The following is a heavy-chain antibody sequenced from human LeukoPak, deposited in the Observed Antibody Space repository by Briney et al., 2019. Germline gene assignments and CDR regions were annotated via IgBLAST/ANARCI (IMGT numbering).Heavy chain of an antibody. CDR2: ISGSGGNT. D-gene: IGHD5-12*01. V-gene: IGHV3-23*01. Sequence: GGSLRLSCATSGFTFSIYAMTWVRQAPGKGLEWVSTISGSGGNTYYADSVKGRFTISRDNSKNTLYLQMNSLRVEDTAIYYCARDTGSGYDYFSYYFDFWGQGTLVTVSS. J-gene: IGHJ4*02. CDR3: ARDTGSGYDYFSYYFDF. CDR1: GFTFSIYA.